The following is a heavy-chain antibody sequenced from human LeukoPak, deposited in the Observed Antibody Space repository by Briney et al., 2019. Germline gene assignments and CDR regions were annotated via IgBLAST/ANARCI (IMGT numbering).Heavy chain of an antibody. V-gene: IGHV4-59*08. CDR1: GGSISSYY. Sequence: KTSETLSLTCTVSGGSISSYYWSWIRQPPGKGLEWIGYIYYSGNTNYDPSLKSRVTISLDTSRNQFSLKLSSMTAADTAVYYCARRARATAGGDYFDYWGQGTLVTVSS. CDR2: IYYSGNT. D-gene: IGHD6-13*01. J-gene: IGHJ4*02. CDR3: ARRARATAGGDYFDY.